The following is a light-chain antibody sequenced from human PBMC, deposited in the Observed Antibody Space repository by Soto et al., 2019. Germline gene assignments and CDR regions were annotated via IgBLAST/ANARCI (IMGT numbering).Light chain of an antibody. Sequence: QSALTQPPSASGTPGQRVTISCSGSSSNIGSNYVYCYQQHPGTAPKLLIYRNNQRPSGVPDRFSGSKSGTSASLAISGLRSEDEAEYYCASCYDGLSGAGVFGTGTKVTVL. CDR2: RNN. J-gene: IGLJ1*01. CDR1: SSNIGSNY. CDR3: ASCYDGLSGAGV. V-gene: IGLV1-47*01.